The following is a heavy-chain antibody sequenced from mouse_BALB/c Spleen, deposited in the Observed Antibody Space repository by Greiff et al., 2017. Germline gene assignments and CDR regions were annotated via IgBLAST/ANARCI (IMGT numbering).Heavy chain of an antibody. CDR2: IYPGNVNT. Sequence: VQLVESGPELVKPGASVRISCKASGYTFTSYYIHWVKQRPGQGLEWIGWIYPGNVNTKYNEKFKGKATLTADKSSSTAYMQLSSLTSEDSAVYFCARAPDGYHAMDYWGQGTSVTVSS. CDR1: GYTFTSYY. J-gene: IGHJ4*01. D-gene: IGHD2-3*01. CDR3: ARAPDGYHAMDY. V-gene: IGHV1S56*01.